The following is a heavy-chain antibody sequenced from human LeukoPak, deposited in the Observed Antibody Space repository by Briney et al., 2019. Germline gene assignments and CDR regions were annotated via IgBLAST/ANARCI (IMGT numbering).Heavy chain of an antibody. CDR1: GYTFTSYG. D-gene: IGHD2-2*01. CDR3: VRDNRRYCSSTSCYPYDY. Sequence: ASVKVSCKASGYTFTSYGISWVRQAPGQGLEWMGWISAYNGNTNYAQKLQGRVTMTTDTSTSTAYMELRSLRSDDTAVYYCVRDNRRYCSSTSCYPYDYWGQGTLVTVSS. V-gene: IGHV1-18*01. J-gene: IGHJ4*02. CDR2: ISAYNGNT.